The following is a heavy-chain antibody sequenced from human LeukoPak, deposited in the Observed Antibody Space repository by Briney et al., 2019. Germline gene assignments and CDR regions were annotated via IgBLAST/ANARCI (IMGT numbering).Heavy chain of an antibody. CDR1: GFTFSDYY. V-gene: IGHV3-11*04. J-gene: IGHJ4*02. Sequence: SGGSLRLSCAASGFTFSDYYMSWIRQAPGKGLQWVSYISTGGSTIYYADSVKGRFTISRDNAKNSLYLQMNSLRAEDTAVYYCARDTYYYDSSGYYYPGGCDYWGQGTLVTVSS. CDR2: ISTGGSTI. D-gene: IGHD3-22*01. CDR3: ARDTYYYDSSGYYYPGGCDY.